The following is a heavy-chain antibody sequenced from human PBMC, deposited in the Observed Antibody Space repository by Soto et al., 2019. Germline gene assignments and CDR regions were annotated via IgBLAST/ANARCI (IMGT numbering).Heavy chain of an antibody. CDR3: ARTSYGDYAYQSLLFDY. Sequence: ASVKVSCKASGYTFTSYAMHWVRQAPGQRLEWMGWINAGNGNTKYSQKFQGRVTITRDTSASTAYMELSSLRSEDTAVYYCARTSYGDYAYQSLLFDYWGQGTLVTVSS. CDR2: INAGNGNT. J-gene: IGHJ4*02. D-gene: IGHD4-17*01. V-gene: IGHV1-3*01. CDR1: GYTFTSYA.